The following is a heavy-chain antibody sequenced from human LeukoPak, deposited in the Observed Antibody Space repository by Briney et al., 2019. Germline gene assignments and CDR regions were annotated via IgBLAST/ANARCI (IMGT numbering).Heavy chain of an antibody. CDR3: ARDVYCSSTTCVYYNFYMDV. CDR1: GFTFSTYW. V-gene: IGHV3-7*01. J-gene: IGHJ6*03. CDR2: MNQDGSEQ. D-gene: IGHD2-2*01. Sequence: GGSLRLSCAASGFTFSTYWMSWVRQAPGRGLEWVANMNQDGSEQSYVDSVKGRFTISRDNAKNSLYLQMNSLRAEDTALYYCARDVYCSSTTCVYYNFYMDVWGKGTTVTVSS.